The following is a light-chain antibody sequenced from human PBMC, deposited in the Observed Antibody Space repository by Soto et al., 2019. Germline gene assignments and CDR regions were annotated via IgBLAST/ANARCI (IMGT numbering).Light chain of an antibody. CDR3: QQYGSAPTT. J-gene: IGKJ1*01. Sequence: EIVLTQSPGTLSLSPGERVSLSCRASQSVSSSYLAWYQQKPGQAPRLLIYGASSRATGTPDRFSGSGSGTDFTLTISRLEPEDSAVYYCQQYGSAPTTFGQGTKVDI. CDR2: GAS. V-gene: IGKV3-20*01. CDR1: QSVSSSY.